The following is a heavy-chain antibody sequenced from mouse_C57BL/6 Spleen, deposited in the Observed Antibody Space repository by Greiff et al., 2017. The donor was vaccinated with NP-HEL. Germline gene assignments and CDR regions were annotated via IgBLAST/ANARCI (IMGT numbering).Heavy chain of an antibody. D-gene: IGHD1-1*01. J-gene: IGHJ1*03. Sequence: VQLQQSGPELVKPGASVKISCKASGYAFSSSWMNWVKQRPGKGLEWIGRIYPGDGDTNYNGKFKGKATLTADKSSSTAYMQLSSLTSEDSAVYCCARVVGDWYFDVWGTGTTVTVSS. CDR1: GYAFSSSW. CDR2: IYPGDGDT. V-gene: IGHV1-82*01. CDR3: ARVVGDWYFDV.